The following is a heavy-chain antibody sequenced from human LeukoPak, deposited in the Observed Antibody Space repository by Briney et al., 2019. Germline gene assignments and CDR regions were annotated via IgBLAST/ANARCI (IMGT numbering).Heavy chain of an antibody. V-gene: IGHV4-59*08. CDR1: GGSINYYH. D-gene: IGHD3-16*01. CDR3: ARLKTILLQDGWAYHIEF. J-gene: IGHJ4*02. CDR2: LSYRGNT. Sequence: PSETLSLTCSVSGGSINYYHWGRIRPPPGRGVERIGHLSYRGNTHYLPSLKSRDTISLDTPKSQFSVQQSSVTDAHTAVYCVARLKTILLQDGWAYHIEFGGERTLVTVS.